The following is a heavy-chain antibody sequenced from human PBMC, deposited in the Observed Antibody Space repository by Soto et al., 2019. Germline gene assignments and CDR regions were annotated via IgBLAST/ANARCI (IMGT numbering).Heavy chain of an antibody. V-gene: IGHV4-34*01. CDR3: ASGTVVTPFLDY. D-gene: IGHD2-21*02. Sequence: QVQLQQWGAGLLKPSETLSLTCAVYGGSFSGYYWSWIRQPPGKGLEWIGEINHSGSTNYNPSLKSRVTISVDTSKNQFSLKLSSVTAADTAVYYCASGTVVTPFLDYWGQGTLVTVSS. J-gene: IGHJ4*02. CDR2: INHSGST. CDR1: GGSFSGYY.